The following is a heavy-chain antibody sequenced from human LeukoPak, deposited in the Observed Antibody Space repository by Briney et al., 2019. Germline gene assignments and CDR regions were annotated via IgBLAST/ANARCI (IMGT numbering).Heavy chain of an antibody. CDR1: GASISSSSYF. J-gene: IGHJ4*02. V-gene: IGHV4-39*07. CDR2: VYYSGST. D-gene: IGHD3-22*01. Sequence: SETLSLTCTVSGASISSSSYFWGWIRQSPGKGLEYIGSVYYSGSTYYNPSLKSRVTISVDTSKNQFSLKLSSVTAADTAVYYCARDNYYDSSGYSYWGQGTLVTVSS. CDR3: ARDNYYDSSGYSY.